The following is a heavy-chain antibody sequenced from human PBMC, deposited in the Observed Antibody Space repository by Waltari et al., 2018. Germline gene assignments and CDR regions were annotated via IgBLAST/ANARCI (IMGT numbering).Heavy chain of an antibody. CDR1: GFTFSSYG. D-gene: IGHD1-26*01. CDR3: AKGERSHRSQFTKGGGGFDY. V-gene: IGHV3-23*01. J-gene: IGHJ4*02. CDR2: SSGSVGIT. Sequence: EVQLLESGGGLVQPGGSLRLSCAASGFTFSSYGMTWVRQAPGQGLGWASGSSGSVGITNYADSVKGRFTISRDNSKNTLYLQMNSLRVEDTAVYYCAKGERSHRSQFTKGGGGFDYWGQGTLVTVSS.